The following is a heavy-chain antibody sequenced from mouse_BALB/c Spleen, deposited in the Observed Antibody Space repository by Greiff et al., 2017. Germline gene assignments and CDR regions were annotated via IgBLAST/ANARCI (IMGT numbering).Heavy chain of an antibody. J-gene: IGHJ4*01. CDR2: ISYSGST. CDR1: GYSITSDYA. D-gene: IGHD3-1*01. Sequence: LQESGPGLVKPSQSLSLTCTVTGYSITSDYAWNWIRQFPGNKLEWMGYISYSGSTSYNPSLKSRISITRDTSKNQFFLQLNSVTTEDTATYYCAREGSSGYGDYAMDYWGQGTSVTVSS. CDR3: AREGSSGYGDYAMDY. V-gene: IGHV3-2*02.